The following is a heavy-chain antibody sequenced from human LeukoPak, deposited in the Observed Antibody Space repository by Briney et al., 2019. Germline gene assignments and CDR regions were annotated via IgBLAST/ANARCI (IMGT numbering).Heavy chain of an antibody. Sequence: GGSLRLSCAASGFTFSSSAMSWVRQAPGKGLEWVSVIYSGGSTYYADSVKGRFTISRDNSKNTLYLQMNSLRAEDTAVYYCARVSFGWFGELSYFDYWGQGTLVTVSS. V-gene: IGHV3-53*01. J-gene: IGHJ4*02. CDR2: IYSGGST. D-gene: IGHD3-10*01. CDR3: ARVSFGWFGELSYFDY. CDR1: GFTFSSSA.